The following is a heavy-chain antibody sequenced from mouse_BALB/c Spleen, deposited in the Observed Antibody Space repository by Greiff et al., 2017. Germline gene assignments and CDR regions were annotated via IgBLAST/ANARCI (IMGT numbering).Heavy chain of an antibody. CDR2: IRSKSNNYAT. D-gene: IGHD2-4*01. CDR1: GFTFNTYA. Sequence: DVKLVESGGGLVQPGGSRKLSCAASGFTFNTYAMNWVRQAPGKGLEWVARIRSKSNNYATYYADSVKDRFTISRDDSQSMLYLQMNNLKTEDTAMYYCVAMITTFDYWGQGTTLTVSS. CDR3: VAMITTFDY. V-gene: IGHV10-1*02. J-gene: IGHJ2*01.